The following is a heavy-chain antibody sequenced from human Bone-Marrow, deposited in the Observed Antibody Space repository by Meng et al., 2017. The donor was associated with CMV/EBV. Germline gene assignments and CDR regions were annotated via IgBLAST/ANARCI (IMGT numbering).Heavy chain of an antibody. J-gene: IGHJ4*02. V-gene: IGHV3-53*01. CDR1: GFTVSSNY. Sequence: GESLKISCAASGFTVSSNYMSWVRQAPGKGLEWVSVIYSGGSTYYADSVKGRFTISRDNSKNTLYLQMNSLRAEDTAVYYCAREKEGHYYFDYWGQGTLVTVSS. CDR2: IYSGGST. CDR3: AREKEGHYYFDY. D-gene: IGHD2-21*02.